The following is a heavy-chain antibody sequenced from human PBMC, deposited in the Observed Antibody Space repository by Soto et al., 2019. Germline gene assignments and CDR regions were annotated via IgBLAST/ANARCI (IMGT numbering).Heavy chain of an antibody. J-gene: IGHJ6*03. CDR3: ARGDPTVTTLEPKDYYYDYYMDV. V-gene: IGHV4-34*01. Sequence: QVQLQQWGAGLLKPSETLSLTCAVYGGSFSGYYWSWIRQPPGKGLEWIGEINHSGSTNYNPSLKSRVTISVDTSKNQFSLKQSSVTAADTAVYYCARGDPTVTTLEPKDYYYDYYMDVWGKGTTVTVSS. CDR1: GGSFSGYY. D-gene: IGHD4-4*01. CDR2: INHSGST.